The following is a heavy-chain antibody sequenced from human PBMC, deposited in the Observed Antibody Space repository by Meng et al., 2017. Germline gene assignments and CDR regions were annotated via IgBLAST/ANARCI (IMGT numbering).Heavy chain of an antibody. CDR1: GFTFSSYA. CDR2: ISYDGSNK. J-gene: IGHJ4*02. V-gene: IGHV3-30*01. D-gene: IGHD3-10*01. CDR3: ASMGY. Sequence: QVRLWDSWRGVVQPGRSLRLSCAASGFTFSSYAMHWVRQAPGKGLEWVAVISYDGSNKYYADSVKGRFTISRDNSKNTLYLQMNSLRAEDTAVYYCASMGYWGQGTLVTVSS.